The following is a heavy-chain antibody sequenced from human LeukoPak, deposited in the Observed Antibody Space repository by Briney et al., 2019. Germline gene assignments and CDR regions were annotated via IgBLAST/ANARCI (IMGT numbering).Heavy chain of an antibody. J-gene: IGHJ4*02. V-gene: IGHV4-31*03. CDR2: IHYTGST. CDR3: ARAPVVEAATHFDD. D-gene: IGHD2-15*01. Sequence: SETLSLTRTVSGASVSGGDYYWTWIRQHPGKGLDWIGNIHYTGSTYYNPSLKSRITISVHTSQNQFSLRLTSVTAADTAVYYCARAPVVEAATHFDDWGQGTLVTVSS. CDR1: GASVSGGDYY.